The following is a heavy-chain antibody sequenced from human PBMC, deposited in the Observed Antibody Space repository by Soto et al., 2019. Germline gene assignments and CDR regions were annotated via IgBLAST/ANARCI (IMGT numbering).Heavy chain of an antibody. V-gene: IGHV4-61*01. CDR1: GDSVRSSSYY. CDR3: ARDPSYGSYFDY. Sequence: PWGTLSLTCTVSGDSVRSSSYYWTWIRHPPGKALEWIGYGYSSGRTNYNPSLKSRVTISVDTSKNQFSLKLSSVTAADTAVYYCARDPSYGSYFDYWGQGTLVTVSS. D-gene: IGHD3-10*01. J-gene: IGHJ4*02. CDR2: GYSSGRT.